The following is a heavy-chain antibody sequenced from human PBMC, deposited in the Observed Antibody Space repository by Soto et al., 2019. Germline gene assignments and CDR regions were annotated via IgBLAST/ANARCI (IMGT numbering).Heavy chain of an antibody. CDR3: AKGGDLLPTLYLY. V-gene: IGHV3-23*01. J-gene: IGHJ4*02. D-gene: IGHD2-15*01. CDR1: GFTFSSYA. Sequence: EVQLLESGGGLVQPGWSLRLSCAASGFTFSSYAMSWVRQAPGKGLEWVSAISGSGGSTYYADSVKGRFTISRDNSKNTLYLQMNSLRAEDTAVYYCAKGGDLLPTLYLYWGQGTLVTVSS. CDR2: ISGSGGST.